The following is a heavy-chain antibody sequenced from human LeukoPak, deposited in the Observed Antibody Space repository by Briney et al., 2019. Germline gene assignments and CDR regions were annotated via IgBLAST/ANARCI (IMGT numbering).Heavy chain of an antibody. CDR1: GSTVSSNY. CDR3: ARYRLYDSSGYPRGNAFDI. CDR2: IYSGGST. D-gene: IGHD3-22*01. J-gene: IGHJ3*02. Sequence: GGSLRLYCAASGSTVSSNYMSWVRQAPGKGLEWVSVIYSGGSTYYAASVKGRFTISRDNSKNTLYLQMNGLRAEDTAVYYCARYRLYDSSGYPRGNAFDIWGQGTMVTVSS. V-gene: IGHV3-53*01.